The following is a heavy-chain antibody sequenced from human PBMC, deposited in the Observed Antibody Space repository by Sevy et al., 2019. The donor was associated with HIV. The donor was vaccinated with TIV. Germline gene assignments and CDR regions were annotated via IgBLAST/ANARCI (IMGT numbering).Heavy chain of an antibody. CDR1: GFTVSSNY. D-gene: IGHD6-19*01. J-gene: IGHJ6*02. Sequence: GGSLRLSCAASGFTVSSNYMSWVRQAPGKGLEWVSVINSGGSTYYADSVKGRFTISRDNSKNTLYIQMNSLRAEDTAVYYCARGIAVAGTRYYYGMDVWGQGTTVTVSS. CDR3: ARGIAVAGTRYYYGMDV. CDR2: INSGGST. V-gene: IGHV3-53*01.